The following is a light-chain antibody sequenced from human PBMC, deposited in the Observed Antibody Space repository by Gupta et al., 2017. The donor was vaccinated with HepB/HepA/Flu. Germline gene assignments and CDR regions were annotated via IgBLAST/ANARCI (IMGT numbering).Light chain of an antibody. CDR2: EAS. V-gene: IGKV3-11*01. J-gene: IGKJ5*01. CDR3: QQRSHWPIT. CDR1: QSVGRY. Sequence: EIVFTQSPSTLSLSPGERATLSCRARQSVGRYLGWYQKKPGQAPRLPIYEASNRATGIPARFTGSGSGTDFTLTISSLEPEDFAVYFCQQRSHWPITFGQGTRLEIK.